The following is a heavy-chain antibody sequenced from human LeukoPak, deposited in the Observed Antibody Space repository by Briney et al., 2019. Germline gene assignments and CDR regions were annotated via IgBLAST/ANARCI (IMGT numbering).Heavy chain of an antibody. CDR3: ARVDSSGYGYYFDY. D-gene: IGHD3-22*01. Sequence: GASVNVSCTASGYTFTSYYMHWVRQPPGQGLEWMGIINPSGGSTSYAQKFQGRVTMTRDTSTSTVYMELSSLRSEDTAVYYCARVDSSGYGYYFDYWGQGTLVTVSS. J-gene: IGHJ4*02. V-gene: IGHV1-46*01. CDR1: GYTFTSYY. CDR2: INPSGGST.